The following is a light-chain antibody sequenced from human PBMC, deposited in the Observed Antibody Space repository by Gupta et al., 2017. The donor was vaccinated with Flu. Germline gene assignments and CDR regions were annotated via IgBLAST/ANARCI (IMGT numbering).Light chain of an antibody. CDR3: QVWDSSSEHQV. Sequence: VAPGKTARITCGGNNIGSKTVHWYQQKPGQAPVLVVYDDSDRPSGIPERLSGSNSGNTATLTISRVEDGDEADYYCQVWDSSSEHQVFGGGTKLTVL. CDR2: DDS. V-gene: IGLV3-21*03. J-gene: IGLJ2*01. CDR1: NIGSKT.